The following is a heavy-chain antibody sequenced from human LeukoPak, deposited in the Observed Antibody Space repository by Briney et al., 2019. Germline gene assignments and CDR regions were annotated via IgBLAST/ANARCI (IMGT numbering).Heavy chain of an antibody. V-gene: IGHV3-66*01. CDR2: IYSGGST. D-gene: IGHD3-10*01. CDR3: ARGLYYYGSGSYKEGWFDP. CDR1: GFTVSSNY. J-gene: IGHJ5*02. Sequence: GGSLRLSCAASGFTVSSNYMSWVRQAPGKGLEWVSVIYSGGSTYYADSVKGRFTISRDNSKNTLYLQMNSLRAEDTAVYYCARGLYYYGSGSYKEGWFDPWGQGTLVTVSS.